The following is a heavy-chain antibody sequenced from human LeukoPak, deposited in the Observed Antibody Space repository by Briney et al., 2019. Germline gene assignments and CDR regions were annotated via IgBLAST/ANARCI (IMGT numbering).Heavy chain of an antibody. CDR1: GGSISSSSYY. D-gene: IGHD3-9*01. CDR3: ARGVRYFDWLYFDY. CDR2: IYYSGST. Sequence: PSETLSLTCTVSGGSISSSSYYWGWIRQPPGKGLEWIGSIYYSGSTYYNPSLKSRVTISVDTSKNQFSLKLSSVTAADTAVYYCARGVRYFDWLYFDYWGQGTLVTVSS. V-gene: IGHV4-39*01. J-gene: IGHJ4*02.